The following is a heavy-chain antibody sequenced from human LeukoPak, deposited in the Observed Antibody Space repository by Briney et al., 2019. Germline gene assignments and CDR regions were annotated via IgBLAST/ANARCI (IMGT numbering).Heavy chain of an antibody. D-gene: IGHD2-2*01. V-gene: IGHV4-34*01. CDR3: ARLGGVPAAISPGSGWFDP. J-gene: IGHJ5*02. CDR2: INHSGST. Sequence: PSETLSLTCAVYGGSFSGYYWSWIRQPPGKGLEWIGEINHSGSTNYNPSLKSRVTISVDTSKNQFSLKLSSVTAADTAVYYCARLGGVPAAISPGSGWFDPWGQGTLVTVSS. CDR1: GGSFSGYY.